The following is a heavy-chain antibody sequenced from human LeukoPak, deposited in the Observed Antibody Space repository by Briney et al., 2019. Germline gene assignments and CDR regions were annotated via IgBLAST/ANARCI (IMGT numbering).Heavy chain of an antibody. J-gene: IGHJ5*02. CDR3: ARHPDLAVVSWWLDP. CDR2: MYYSGST. CDR1: DGSISSYY. V-gene: IGHV4-59*08. D-gene: IGHD2-2*01. Sequence: SETLSLTCTVSDGSISSYYWSRIRQPPGKGLEWIGYMYYSGSTNYNPSLKSRVTISVDTSKNQFSLKLRSVTAADTAVYYCARHPDLAVVSWWLDPWGPGTLVTVSS.